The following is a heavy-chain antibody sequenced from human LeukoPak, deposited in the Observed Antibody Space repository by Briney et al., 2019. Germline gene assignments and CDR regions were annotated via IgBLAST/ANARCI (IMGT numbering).Heavy chain of an antibody. CDR3: ARHYSDSSGDNAFDI. V-gene: IGHV4-59*08. CDR1: GGPISSYY. J-gene: IGHJ3*02. Sequence: PSETLTLTCSVSGGPISSYYWSWIRHSPGKGLEWIGYIHYSEGTSYNPALKRRVSISVDTSKNQFSLYLNSVTAAGTAVYYCARHYSDSSGDNAFDIWGQGTMVTVSS. D-gene: IGHD3-10*01. CDR2: IHYSEGT.